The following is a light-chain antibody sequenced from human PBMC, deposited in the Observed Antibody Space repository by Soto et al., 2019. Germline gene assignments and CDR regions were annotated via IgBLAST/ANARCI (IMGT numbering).Light chain of an antibody. CDR1: QDINNY. J-gene: IGKJ5*01. V-gene: IGKV1-33*01. Sequence: DIQMTQSPSSLSASVGDRVTITCQASQDINNYLNWYQQKPGKAPKLLIFDATNLETGVPSRFSGGGSRTHFSFTISSLQPEDFAPYYCHQYDSLPPTFGQGTRLEI. CDR2: DAT. CDR3: HQYDSLPPT.